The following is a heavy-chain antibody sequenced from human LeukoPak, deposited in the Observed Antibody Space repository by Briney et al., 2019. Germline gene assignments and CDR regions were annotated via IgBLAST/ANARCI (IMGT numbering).Heavy chain of an antibody. J-gene: IGHJ4*02. CDR2: IIPILGIA. V-gene: IGHV1-69*04. CDR3: ARGYYDSSGYFDY. CDR1: GGTFSSYA. D-gene: IGHD3-22*01. Sequence: SVKVSCKASGGTFSSYAISWVRQAPGQGLEWMGRIIPILGIANYAQKFQGRVTITADKSTSTAYMELSSLRSEDTAVYYCARGYYDSSGYFDYWGQGTLLTVSS.